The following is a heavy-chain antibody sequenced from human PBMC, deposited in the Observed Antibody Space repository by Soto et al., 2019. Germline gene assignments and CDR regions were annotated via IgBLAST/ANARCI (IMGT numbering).Heavy chain of an antibody. Sequence: GVSLRDSCAASEFTIGRCALHWVRPAPGRGLEWVALISFDGKNEYYADSVKGRFTIARDNSRNMVYLEMNGLRPDDTATYFCARLITRWSYKSGMDVRAHWTSGTVSS. CDR2: ISFDGKNE. D-gene: IGHD1-26*01. J-gene: IGHJ6*02. CDR1: EFTIGRCA. V-gene: IGHV3-30*04. CDR3: ARLITRWSYKSGMDV.